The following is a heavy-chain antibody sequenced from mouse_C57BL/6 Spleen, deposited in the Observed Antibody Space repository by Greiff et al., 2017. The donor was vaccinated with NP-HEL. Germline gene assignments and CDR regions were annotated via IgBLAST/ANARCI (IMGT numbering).Heavy chain of an antibody. V-gene: IGHV5-4*01. J-gene: IGHJ4*01. CDR3: ARDGYYAMDY. Sequence: EVQLQESGGGLVKPGGSLKLSCAASGFTFSSYAMSWVRQTPEKRLEWVATISDGGSYTYYPDNVKGRFTISRDNAKNNLYLQMSHLKSEDTAMYYCARDGYYAMDYWGQGTTVTVSS. CDR1: GFTFSSYA. CDR2: ISDGGSYT.